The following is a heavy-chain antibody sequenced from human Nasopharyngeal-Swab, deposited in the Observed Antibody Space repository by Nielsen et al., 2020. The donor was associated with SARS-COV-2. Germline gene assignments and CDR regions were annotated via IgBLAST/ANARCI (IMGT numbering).Heavy chain of an antibody. Sequence: SVKVSCKGVGYTFTTYGISWVRQAPGQGLEWMGGIIPIFGTANYAQKFQGRVTITADKSTSTAYMELSSLRSEDTAVYYCARVGAFRGNYGDYEVYWGQGTLVTVSS. J-gene: IGHJ4*02. CDR2: IIPIFGTA. D-gene: IGHD4-17*01. CDR3: ARVGAFRGNYGDYEVY. CDR1: GYTFTTYG. V-gene: IGHV1-69*06.